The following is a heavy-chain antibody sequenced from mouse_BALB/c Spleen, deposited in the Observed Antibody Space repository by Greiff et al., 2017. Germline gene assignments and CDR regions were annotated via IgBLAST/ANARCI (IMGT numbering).Heavy chain of an antibody. Sequence: QVQLQQPGAELVKPGASVKLSCKASGYTFTSYYMYWVKQRPGQGLEWIGGINPSNGGTNFNEKFKSKATLTVDKSSSTAYMQLSSLTSEDSAVYYCTSPGMITTGFDYWGQGTTLTVSS. J-gene: IGHJ2*01. V-gene: IGHV1S81*02. CDR2: INPSNGGT. CDR3: TSPGMITTGFDY. D-gene: IGHD2-4*01. CDR1: GYTFTSYY.